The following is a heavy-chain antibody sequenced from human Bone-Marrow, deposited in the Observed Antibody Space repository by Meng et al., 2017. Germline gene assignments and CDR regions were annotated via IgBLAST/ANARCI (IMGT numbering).Heavy chain of an antibody. Sequence: EVQLVESGGGSVQPGGSLRLSCAAPGFTFSSYWMHWVRQAPGKGLVWVSRINTDGGGTNYADSVKGRFTISRDNAKNTLYLQINSLRAEDTAVYYCGRGSPTDYWGQGTLVTVSS. CDR1: GFTFSSYW. CDR2: INTDGGGT. J-gene: IGHJ4*02. CDR3: GRGSPTDY. V-gene: IGHV3-74*01.